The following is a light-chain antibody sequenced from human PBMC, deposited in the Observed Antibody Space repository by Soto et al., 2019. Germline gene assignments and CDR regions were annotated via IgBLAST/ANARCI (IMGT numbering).Light chain of an antibody. V-gene: IGKV2-30*01. CDR3: MQGAHWPPYT. J-gene: IGKJ2*01. CDR2: KVS. CDR1: QSLAYSDGNTY. Sequence: DVVMTQSPLSLPVTLGQPASISCRSSQSLAYSDGNTYLNWFQQRPGQSPRRLIYKVSNRDSGVPARFSGSGSGTDFTVKISRVEAEDVGVYYCMQGAHWPPYTFGQGTKLEIK.